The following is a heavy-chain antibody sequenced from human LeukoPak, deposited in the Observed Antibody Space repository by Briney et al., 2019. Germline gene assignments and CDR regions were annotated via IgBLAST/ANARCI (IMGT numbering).Heavy chain of an antibody. CDR2: IYYSGST. CDR1: GGSISSYY. V-gene: IGHV4-59*08. J-gene: IGHJ4*02. CDR3: ARHKPWFGEITFDY. D-gene: IGHD3-10*01. Sequence: PSETLSLTRTVSGGSISSYYWSWIRQPPGKGLEWIGYIYYSGSTNYNPSLKSRVTISVDTSKNQFSLKLSSVTAADTAVYYCARHKPWFGEITFDYWGQGTLVTVSS.